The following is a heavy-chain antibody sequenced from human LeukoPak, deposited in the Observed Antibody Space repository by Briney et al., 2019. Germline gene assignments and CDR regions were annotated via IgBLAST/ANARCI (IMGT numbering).Heavy chain of an antibody. D-gene: IGHD4-17*01. CDR3: ARHSYGDYVSY. Sequence: GESLKISCKGSGYRFNSDWIGWVRQMPGKGLEWMGIIYPGDSDTRYGPSFRGQVTISADKSTSTAYLQWSSLKASDTAMYYCARHSYGDYVSYWGQGTLVTVSS. V-gene: IGHV5-51*01. J-gene: IGHJ4*02. CDR2: IYPGDSDT. CDR1: GYRFNSDW.